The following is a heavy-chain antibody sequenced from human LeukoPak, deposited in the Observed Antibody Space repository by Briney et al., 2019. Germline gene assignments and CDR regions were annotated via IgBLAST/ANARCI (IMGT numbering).Heavy chain of an antibody. J-gene: IGHJ6*02. CDR3: TTTVTTHEYYYYYYGMDV. Sequence: GGSLRLSCTASGFTFGDYAMSWVRQAPGKGLEWVGFIRSKAYGGTTEYAASVKGRFTITRDDSKSIAYLQMNSLKTEDTAVYYCTTTVTTHEYYYYYYGMDVWGQGTTVTVSS. V-gene: IGHV3-49*04. CDR1: GFTFGDYA. D-gene: IGHD4-17*01. CDR2: IRSKAYGGTT.